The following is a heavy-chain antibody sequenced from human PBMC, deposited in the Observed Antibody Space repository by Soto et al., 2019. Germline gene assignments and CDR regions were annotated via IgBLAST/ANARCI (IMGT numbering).Heavy chain of an antibody. Sequence: PGGSLRLSCAASGFTFSSYGMHWVRQAPGKGLEWVAVIWYDGSNKYYADPVKGRFTISRDNSKNTLYLQMNSLRAEDTAVYYCARDQAPSVLMVYAYYYGMDVWGQATTVSVSS. CDR1: GFTFSSYG. D-gene: IGHD2-8*01. CDR3: ARDQAPSVLMVYAYYYGMDV. J-gene: IGHJ6*02. V-gene: IGHV3-33*01. CDR2: IWYDGSNK.